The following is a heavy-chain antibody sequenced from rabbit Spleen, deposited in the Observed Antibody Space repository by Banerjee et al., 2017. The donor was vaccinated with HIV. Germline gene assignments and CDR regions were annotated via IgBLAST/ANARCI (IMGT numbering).Heavy chain of an antibody. V-gene: IGHV1S45*01. CDR3: ARGPHNYGDGYVM. D-gene: IGHD6-1*01. J-gene: IGHJ3*01. Sequence: QEHLEESGGDLVKPGASLTLTCKASGLDLSANYWICWVRQAPGKGLEWIACIDVVRSGSTYYASWAKGRFTISKTSSTTVTLQMTSLTAADTATYFCARGPHNYGDGYVMWGQGTLVTVS. CDR1: GLDLSANYW. CDR2: IDVVRSGST.